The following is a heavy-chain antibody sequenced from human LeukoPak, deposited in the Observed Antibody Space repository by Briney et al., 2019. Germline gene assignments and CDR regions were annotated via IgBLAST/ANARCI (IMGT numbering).Heavy chain of an antibody. CDR1: GYTFTNHD. J-gene: IGHJ4*02. V-gene: IGHV1-2*06. CDR2: INPNSGGT. Sequence: ASVKVSCKASGYTFTNHDFNWVRRAPGQGIEWMGRINPNSGGTNYSQRFQGRVTMTRDTSISTAYMELSRLRSDDTAVYYCARERAVQGYCSGANCYINDYWGQGTLVTVSS. D-gene: IGHD2-15*01. CDR3: ARERAVQGYCSGANCYINDY.